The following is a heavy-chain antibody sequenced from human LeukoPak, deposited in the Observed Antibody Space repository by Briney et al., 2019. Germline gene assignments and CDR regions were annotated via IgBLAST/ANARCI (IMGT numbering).Heavy chain of an antibody. Sequence: PSEALSLTCTVSGGSISCYYWSWIRKPPGKGLEWIGYIYYSGSTNYNPSLKSRVTISVDTSKNQFSLKLSSVTAADTAVYYCARGLLDGYTHPAAFDIWGQGTMVTVSS. V-gene: IGHV4-59*01. CDR2: IYYSGST. CDR3: ARGLLDGYTHPAAFDI. D-gene: IGHD5-24*01. J-gene: IGHJ3*02. CDR1: GGSISCYY.